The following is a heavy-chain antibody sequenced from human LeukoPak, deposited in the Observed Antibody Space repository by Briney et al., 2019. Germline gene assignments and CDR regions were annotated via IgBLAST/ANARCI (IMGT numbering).Heavy chain of an antibody. CDR1: GFPLSSYS. CDR3: STAKFDN. Sequence: GGSLRLSCAASGFPLSSYSINWVRQAPGKGPEWVSYINIDSITVNYAGSVKGRFTISRDNAKNSLYLQINSLRAEDTAVYYCSTAKFDNWGQGTLVTVSS. V-gene: IGHV3-48*01. CDR2: INIDSITV. J-gene: IGHJ4*02.